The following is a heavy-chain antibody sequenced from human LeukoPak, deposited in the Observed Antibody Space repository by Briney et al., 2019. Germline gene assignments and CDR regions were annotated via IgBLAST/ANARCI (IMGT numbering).Heavy chain of an antibody. CDR3: AAGWVTAATDAFDI. V-gene: IGHV1-58*01. CDR1: GFTFTSSA. Sequence: GTSVKASCKASGFTFTSSAVQWVRQARGQRLEWIGWIVVGSGNTNYAQKFQERVTITRDMSTSTAYMELSSLRSEDTAVYYCAAGWVTAATDAFDIWGQGTMVTVSS. CDR2: IVVGSGNT. J-gene: IGHJ3*02. D-gene: IGHD2-2*01.